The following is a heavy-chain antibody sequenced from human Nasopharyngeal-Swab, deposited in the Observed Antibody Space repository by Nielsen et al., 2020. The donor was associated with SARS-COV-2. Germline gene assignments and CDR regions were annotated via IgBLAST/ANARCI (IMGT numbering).Heavy chain of an antibody. CDR1: GFTFSSYA. V-gene: IGHV3-23*03. Sequence: GGSPRLSCAASGFTFSSYAMSWVRQAPGKGLEWVSVIYSGGSSTYYADSVKGRFTISRDNSKNTLYLQMNSLRAEDTAVYYCAKDQVSYYDYWGQGTLVTVSS. CDR2: IYSGGSST. CDR3: AKDQVSYYDY. J-gene: IGHJ4*02.